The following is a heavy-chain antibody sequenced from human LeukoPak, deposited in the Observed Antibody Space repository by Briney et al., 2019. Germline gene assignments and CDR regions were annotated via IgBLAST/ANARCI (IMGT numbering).Heavy chain of an antibody. D-gene: IGHD4-17*01. CDR1: GYTFTSYG. Sequence: GASVKVSCKASGYTFTSYGISWVRQAPGQGLEGMGWIYSYNGNTNYAQKFQGRVTMTTDTSTSIAYMELRSMTSDDTAVYYCARLKNYGDYGYWGQGTLVTVSS. V-gene: IGHV1-18*01. J-gene: IGHJ4*02. CDR3: ARLKNYGDYGY. CDR2: IYSYNGNT.